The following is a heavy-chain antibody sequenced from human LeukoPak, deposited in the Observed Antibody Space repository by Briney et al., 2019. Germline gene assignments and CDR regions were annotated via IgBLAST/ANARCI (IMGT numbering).Heavy chain of an antibody. J-gene: IGHJ4*02. CDR2: INHSGST. CDR3: ARGRVRSFGVVIPFFDY. V-gene: IGHV4-34*01. Sequence: SETLSLTCAVYGGSFSGYYWSCIRQPPGKGLEWSGEINHSGSTNYNPSLKSRVTISVDTSKNQFSLKLSSVTAADTAVYYCARGRVRSFGVVIPFFDYWGQGTLVTVSS. CDR1: GGSFSGYY. D-gene: IGHD3-3*01.